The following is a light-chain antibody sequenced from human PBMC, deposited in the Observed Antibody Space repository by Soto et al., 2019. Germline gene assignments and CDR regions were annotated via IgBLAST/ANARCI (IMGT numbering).Light chain of an antibody. CDR2: GNS. CDR3: PSYDRSLSASV. Sequence: QSVLTQPPSVSGAPGQRVTISCTGSSSNIGAGYDVHWYQQLPGTAPKLLIYGNSNRPSGVPDRFSGSKSGTSASLAITGLHPYYDPHYYSPSYDRSLSASVFVGGTQLTL. V-gene: IGLV1-40*01. CDR1: SSNIGAGYD. J-gene: IGLJ2*01.